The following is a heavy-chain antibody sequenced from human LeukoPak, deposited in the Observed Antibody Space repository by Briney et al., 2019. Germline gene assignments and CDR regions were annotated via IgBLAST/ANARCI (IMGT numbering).Heavy chain of an antibody. CDR1: VFTFSNYG. J-gene: IGHJ6*03. CDR3: ATPLPHGSDPSLYYYYMDV. CDR2: ISPSGDIT. D-gene: IGHD3-10*01. Sequence: GGTLRLSCATSVFTFSNYGMGWVRQAPVKALEWVSGISPSGDITYYADSVKGRFTISRDNSKNTVYLQVNSLRAEDTAVYYCATPLPHGSDPSLYYYYMDVWGKGTPVTISS. V-gene: IGHV3-23*01.